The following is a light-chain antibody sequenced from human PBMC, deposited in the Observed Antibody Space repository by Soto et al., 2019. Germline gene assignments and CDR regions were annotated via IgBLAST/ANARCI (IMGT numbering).Light chain of an antibody. CDR3: QQRSRLFT. CDR1: QSVGSS. CDR2: DAS. Sequence: EIVMTQSPATLALSPGERATLSCRTSQSVGSSLAWYQQKPGQAPRLLIFDASNRATGISARFSGSGSGTDFTLTISSLQPEDFAVYYCQQRSRLFTFGGGTKVDIK. V-gene: IGKV3-11*01. J-gene: IGKJ4*01.